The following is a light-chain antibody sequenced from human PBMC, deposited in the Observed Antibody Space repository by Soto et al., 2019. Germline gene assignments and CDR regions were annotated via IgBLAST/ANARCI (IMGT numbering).Light chain of an antibody. Sequence: EIVLTQSPGTLSLSPGERATLSCRASQSVSSSYLAWYQQKPGQAPRLLIYAASSRATGIPDRFSGSGSGTDFTLNISRLEPEDFAVYYCQQYGRSPGTFGQGTKVEIK. V-gene: IGKV3-20*01. J-gene: IGKJ1*01. CDR1: QSVSSSY. CDR2: AAS. CDR3: QQYGRSPGT.